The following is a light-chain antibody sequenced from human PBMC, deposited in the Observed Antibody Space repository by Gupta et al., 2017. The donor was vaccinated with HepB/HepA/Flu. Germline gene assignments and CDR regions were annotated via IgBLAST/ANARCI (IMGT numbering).Light chain of an antibody. CDR3: SSYTNGNTWV. Sequence: QSALTHPSSVSESPGQSITISCTGTRSDIGSDNDVPWYQQHPDKAPKIMIFEVSNRPSGISNRFSGSKSGNTASLTISGLQAEDEAYYYCSSYTNGNTWVFGGGTKLTV. CDR1: RSDIGSDND. V-gene: IGLV2-14*01. CDR2: EVS. J-gene: IGLJ3*02.